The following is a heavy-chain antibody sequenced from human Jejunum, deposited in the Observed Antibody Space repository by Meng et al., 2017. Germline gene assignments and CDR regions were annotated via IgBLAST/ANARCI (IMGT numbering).Heavy chain of an antibody. D-gene: IGHD4-11*01. CDR2: INDSGST. J-gene: IGHJ4*02. CDR1: GGSISDYY. CDR3: ARGNEYSNYGADF. V-gene: IGHV4-34*01. Sequence: QVKLQQWGAGVLKPSETLTLTCAVYGGSISDYYWTWVRQPPGKGLEWIGEINDSGSTNYNPSLKSRVTISVDTSKSQFYLRVSSVTAADTAVYYCARGNEYSNYGADFWGQGTLVTVSS.